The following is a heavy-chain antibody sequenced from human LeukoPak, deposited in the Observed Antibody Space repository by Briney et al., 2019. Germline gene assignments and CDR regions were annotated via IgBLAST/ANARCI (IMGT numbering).Heavy chain of an antibody. CDR2: IYYSGST. J-gene: IGHJ4*02. V-gene: IGHV4-39*01. D-gene: IGHD1-26*01. CDR3: ARRNSGARQIDY. Sequence: PSETLSLTCAVSGGSISSSNWWSWVRQPPGKGLEWIGSIYYSGSTYYNPSLKSRVTISVDTSKNQFSLRLSSVTAADTAVYYCARRNSGARQIDYWGQGTLVTVSS. CDR1: GGSISSSNW.